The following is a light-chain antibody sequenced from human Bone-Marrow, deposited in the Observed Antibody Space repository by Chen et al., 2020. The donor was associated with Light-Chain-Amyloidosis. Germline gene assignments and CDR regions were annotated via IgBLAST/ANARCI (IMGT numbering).Light chain of an antibody. V-gene: IGKV3-20*01. Sequence: EIVLTQSPGTLSLSPGEGANLSCRASQTISSNYLTWYQQKFGQAPRLLIYGSASRANGIPDRCTGSGSGTDFTLTINRLEPEDFAMYYCQQYGTSPLTFGGGTKVEIK. CDR3: QQYGTSPLT. CDR1: QTISSNY. J-gene: IGKJ4*01. CDR2: GSA.